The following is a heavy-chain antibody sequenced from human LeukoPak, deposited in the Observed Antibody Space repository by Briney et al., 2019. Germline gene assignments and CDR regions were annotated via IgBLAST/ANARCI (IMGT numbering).Heavy chain of an antibody. CDR3: TALPLGTYYYDSSGYNSASVL. V-gene: IGHV3-48*02. CDR2: ISSSSSTI. CDR1: GFTFSSYS. D-gene: IGHD3-22*01. J-gene: IGHJ4*02. Sequence: PGGSLRLSCAASGFTFSSYSMNWVRQAPGKGLEWVPYISSSSSTIYYADSVKGRFTISRDNAKNSLYLQMNSLRDEDTAVYYCTALPLGTYYYDSSGYNSASVLWGQGTLVTVSS.